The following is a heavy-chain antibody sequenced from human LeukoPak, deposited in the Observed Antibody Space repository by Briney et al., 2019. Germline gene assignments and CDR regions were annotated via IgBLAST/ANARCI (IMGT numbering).Heavy chain of an antibody. CDR3: ASPPTGVPAAIGAFDI. D-gene: IGHD2-2*01. Sequence: EASVKVSCKASGYTFTSYGISWVRQAPGQGLEWMGWISAYNGNTNYAQKFQGRVTITADESTSTAYMELSSLRSEDTAVYYCASPPTGVPAAIGAFDIWGQGTMVTVSS. CDR1: GYTFTSYG. CDR2: ISAYNGNT. V-gene: IGHV1-18*01. J-gene: IGHJ3*02.